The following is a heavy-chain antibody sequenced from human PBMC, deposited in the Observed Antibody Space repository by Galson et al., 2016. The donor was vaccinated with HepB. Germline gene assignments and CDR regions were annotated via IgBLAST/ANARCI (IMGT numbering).Heavy chain of an antibody. CDR3: SRATKLYYYDSSGYGY. V-gene: IGHV3-49*03. J-gene: IGHJ4*02. Sequence: SLIISCAASGSTFGDYAMSWFRQAPGMGLEWVGFIRSKTYGATTAYAASVKGRFSISRDDSNSIAYLQMNSLKTEDTAVYYCSRATKLYYYDSSGYGYWGQGTLVTVSS. CDR1: GSTFGDYA. D-gene: IGHD3-22*01. CDR2: IRSKTYGATT.